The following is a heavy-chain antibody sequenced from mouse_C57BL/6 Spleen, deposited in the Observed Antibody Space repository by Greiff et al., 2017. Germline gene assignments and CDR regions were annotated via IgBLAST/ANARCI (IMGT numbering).Heavy chain of an antibody. V-gene: IGHV1-59*01. D-gene: IGHD1-1*01. CDR1: GYTFTSYW. Sequence: VQLQQPGAELVRPGTSVKLSCKASGYTFTSYWMHWVKQRPGQGLEWIGVIDPSDSYTNYNQKFKGKATLTVDTSSSTASMQLSSLTSEDSAVYYCAREIHYGIRWFADWGPGTLVTGSP. J-gene: IGHJ3*01. CDR3: AREIHYGIRWFAD. CDR2: IDPSDSYT.